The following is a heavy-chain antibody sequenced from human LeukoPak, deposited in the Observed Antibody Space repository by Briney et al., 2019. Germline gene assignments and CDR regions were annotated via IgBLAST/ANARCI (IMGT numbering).Heavy chain of an antibody. Sequence: GGSLRLSCAASGFTFSSYSMNWVRQAPGKGLEWVSVIYSGGSTYYADSVKGRFTISRDNSKNTLYLQMNSLRAEDTAVYYCARGSYCGGDCYSLGYWGQGTLVTVSS. CDR2: IYSGGST. CDR3: ARGSYCGGDCYSLGY. CDR1: GFTFSSYS. V-gene: IGHV3-53*01. J-gene: IGHJ4*02. D-gene: IGHD2-21*02.